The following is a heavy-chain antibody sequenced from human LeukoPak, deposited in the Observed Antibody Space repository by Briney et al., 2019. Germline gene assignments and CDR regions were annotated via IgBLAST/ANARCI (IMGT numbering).Heavy chain of an antibody. J-gene: IGHJ4*02. V-gene: IGHV5-51*01. CDR1: GYTFTSYW. Sequence: GESLKISCQGSGYTFTSYWIGWVRQMPGKGLEWMGIISPGDSGTRYSPSFQGQVTVSADKSISTAYLQWSSLKASDTAMYYCARRIAAAEMIDYWGQGTLVTVSS. CDR3: ARRIAAAEMIDY. D-gene: IGHD6-13*01. CDR2: ISPGDSGT.